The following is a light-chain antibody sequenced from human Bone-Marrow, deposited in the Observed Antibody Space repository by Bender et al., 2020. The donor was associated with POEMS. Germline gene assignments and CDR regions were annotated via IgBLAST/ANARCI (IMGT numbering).Light chain of an antibody. CDR2: DVS. V-gene: IGLV2-23*02. CDR3: CSYAGSTTV. J-gene: IGLJ2*01. Sequence: QSALTQPASVSGSPGQSITISCTGTSSDVGSYHLVSWYQQVPGKAPKLMIYDVSNRPSGVSNRFSGSKSGNTASLTISGLQAEDEADYYCCSYAGSTTVFGGGTELTVL. CDR1: SSDVGSYHL.